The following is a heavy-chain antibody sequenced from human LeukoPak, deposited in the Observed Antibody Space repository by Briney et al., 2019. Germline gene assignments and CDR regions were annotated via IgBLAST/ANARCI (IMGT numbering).Heavy chain of an antibody. CDR3: ARDPDSSGYYSLYFDY. CDR2: ISYDGSNK. J-gene: IGHJ4*02. V-gene: IGHV3-30-3*01. Sequence: GGSLRLSCAASGFTFSSYAMHWVRQAPGKGLEWVAVISYDGSNKYYADSVKGRFTTSRDNSKNTLYLQMNSLRAEDTAVYYCARDPDSSGYYSLYFDYWGQGTLVTVSS. D-gene: IGHD3-22*01. CDR1: GFTFSSYA.